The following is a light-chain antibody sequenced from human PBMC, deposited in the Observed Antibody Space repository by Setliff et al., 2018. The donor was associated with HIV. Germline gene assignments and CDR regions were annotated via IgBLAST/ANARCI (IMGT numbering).Light chain of an antibody. CDR3: AAWDDSLHGVV. J-gene: IGLJ3*02. V-gene: IGLV1-44*01. CDR1: SSNIGSNT. Sequence: QSVLTQPPSASGTPGQRITISCSVSSSNIGSNTVNWYQQFPGTAPKLLISGDHQRPSGVPDRLSGSKSGTSASLAISGLQSEDEADYYCAAWDDSLHGVVFGGGTKVTVL. CDR2: GDH.